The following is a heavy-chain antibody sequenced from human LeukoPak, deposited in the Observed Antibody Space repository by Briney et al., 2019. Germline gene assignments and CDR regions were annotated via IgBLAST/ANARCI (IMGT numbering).Heavy chain of an antibody. Sequence: SETLSLTCIVSGXSISPYYWSWIRQPPGSGLEWIAYIYYSGSISYNPSLKSRVAISVDTSNNEVSLKLSSVTAADTAVYYCARHGYCSGGSCYWDYWGQGTLVTVSS. CDR3: ARHGYCSGGSCYWDY. CDR1: GXSISPYY. D-gene: IGHD2-15*01. CDR2: IYYSGSI. J-gene: IGHJ4*02. V-gene: IGHV4-59*08.